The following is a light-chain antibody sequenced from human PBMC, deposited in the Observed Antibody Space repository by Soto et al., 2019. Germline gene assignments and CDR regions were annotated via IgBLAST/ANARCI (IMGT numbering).Light chain of an antibody. CDR2: DAS. J-gene: IGKJ5*01. Sequence: EVVMTQSPGTLSLSPGGRGNLYCRASQSVSSYLAWYQQKPGQAPRLLIYDASNRATGIPARFSGSGSGTDFTLTISSLEPEDFAVYYCQQRSNWPPTFGQGTRLEIK. CDR1: QSVSSY. CDR3: QQRSNWPPT. V-gene: IGKV3-11*01.